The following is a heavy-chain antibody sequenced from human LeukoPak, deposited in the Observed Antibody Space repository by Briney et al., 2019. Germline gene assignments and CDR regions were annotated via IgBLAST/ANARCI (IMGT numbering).Heavy chain of an antibody. V-gene: IGHV1-18*01. CDR2: ISAYNGDT. CDR3: ARLGRYHLFSYLDV. D-gene: IGHD1-26*01. CDR1: GFTFTAYG. Sequence: ASVKVSCKASGFTFTAYGINWMRQAPGQGLEWMVWISAYNGDTKYAQKVQGRVSMTTDTSTNTAYMEVRSLRADDTAVYYCARLGRYHLFSYLDVWGKGTTVTVSS. J-gene: IGHJ6*03.